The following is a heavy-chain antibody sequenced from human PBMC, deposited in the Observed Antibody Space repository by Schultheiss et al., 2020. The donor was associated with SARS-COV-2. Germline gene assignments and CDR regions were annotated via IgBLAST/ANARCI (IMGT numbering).Heavy chain of an antibody. J-gene: IGHJ4*02. D-gene: IGHD3-10*01. CDR1: GFTFSSYG. CDR2: ISGSGGST. Sequence: GGSLRLSCAASGFTFSSYGMHWVRQAPGKGLEWVSAISGSGGSTYYADSVKGRFTISRDNSKNTLYLQMNSLRAEDTAVYYCAKVPSNTMVRGVITFSHSSLDYWGQGTLVTVSS. V-gene: IGHV3-23*01. CDR3: AKVPSNTMVRGVITFSHSSLDY.